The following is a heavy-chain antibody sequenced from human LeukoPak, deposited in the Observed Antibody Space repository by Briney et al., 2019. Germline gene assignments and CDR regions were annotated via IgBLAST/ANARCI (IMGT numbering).Heavy chain of an antibody. V-gene: IGHV1-46*04. CDR3: AREEDFYDNDGYYFG. CDR2: INPSGGST. CDR1: GYTFTSYY. Sequence: ASVKVSCKASGYTFTSYYMHWVRQAPGQGLEWMGIINPSGGSTSNAEKLEGRVTITTDESMNTAYFELSSLRSEDSAVYYCAREEDFYDNDGYYFGWGQGTQVTVSS. D-gene: IGHD3-22*01. J-gene: IGHJ4*02.